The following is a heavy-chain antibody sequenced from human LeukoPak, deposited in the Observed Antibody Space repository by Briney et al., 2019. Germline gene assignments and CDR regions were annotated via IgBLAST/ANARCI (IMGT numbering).Heavy chain of an antibody. Sequence: GGSLRLSCAASGFTFSSYAMHWVRQAPGKGLEWVAVISDDGTFTLYGDSVRGRFTISRDSSRNTLYLQMNSLRPEDTAVYYCTRDPYRDAPDYFDYWGQGTLVTVSS. CDR2: ISDDGTFT. CDR1: GFTFSSYA. V-gene: IGHV3-30-3*01. CDR3: TRDPYRDAPDYFDY. J-gene: IGHJ4*02.